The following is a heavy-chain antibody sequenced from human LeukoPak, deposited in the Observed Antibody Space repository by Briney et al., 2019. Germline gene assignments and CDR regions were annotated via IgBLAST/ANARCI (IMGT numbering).Heavy chain of an antibody. CDR1: GDSVSSNSVT. J-gene: IGHJ5*02. V-gene: IGHV6-1*01. D-gene: IGHD2-2*01. CDR3: ARRLTQYDCFDP. Sequence: SQTLSLTCAISGDSVSSNSVTWNWIRQSPTRGLEWLGRTYYRSTWYNDYAVSVRGRITVNPDTSKNQFSLHLNSETPEDTAVYYCARRLTQYDCFDPWGQGILVTVSS. CDR2: TYYRSTWYN.